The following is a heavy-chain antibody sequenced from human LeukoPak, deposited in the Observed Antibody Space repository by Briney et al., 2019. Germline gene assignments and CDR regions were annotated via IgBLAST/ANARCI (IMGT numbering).Heavy chain of an antibody. V-gene: IGHV1-69*05. CDR2: IIPMFGTT. Sequence: SVKVSCKASGYPFTGYYMHWVRQAPGQGLEWMGGIIPMFGTTNYAQSFQGRVTITTDGPTNTAYLELTSLRSEDTAMYYCARWDGDYYDSSGYYYQQTNAFDIWGQGTMVAVSS. J-gene: IGHJ3*02. CDR3: ARWDGDYYDSSGYYYQQTNAFDI. CDR1: GYPFTGYY. D-gene: IGHD3-22*01.